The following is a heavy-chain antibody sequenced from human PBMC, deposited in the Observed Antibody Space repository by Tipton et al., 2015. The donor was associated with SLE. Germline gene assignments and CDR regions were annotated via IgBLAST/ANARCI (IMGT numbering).Heavy chain of an antibody. CDR2: IYYTGST. CDR1: GDSINNHF. V-gene: IGHV4-59*11. J-gene: IGHJ6*02. Sequence: TLSLTCTVSGDSINNHFGSWIRQSPGKGLEWIGYIYYTGSTNYNPSLKSRVTISVDTSKNQFSLRLSSVTAADTAVYYCARVNDFLLYGMDVWGQGTTVTVSS. CDR3: ARVNDFLLYGMDV. D-gene: IGHD3-3*01.